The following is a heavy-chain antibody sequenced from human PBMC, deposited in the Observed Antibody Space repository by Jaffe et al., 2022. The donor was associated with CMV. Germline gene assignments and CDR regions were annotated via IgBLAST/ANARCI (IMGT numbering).Heavy chain of an antibody. CDR1: GFSLSNARMG. Sequence: QVTLKESGPVLVKPTETLTLTCTVSGFSLSNARMGVSWIRQPPGKALEWLAHIFSNDEKSYSTSLKSRLTISKDTSKSQVVLTMTNMDPVDTATYYCARSSGWYPRGRRNYYYYMDVWGKGTTVTVSS. D-gene: IGHD6-19*01. J-gene: IGHJ6*03. CDR3: ARSSGWYPRGRRNYYYYMDV. V-gene: IGHV2-26*01. CDR2: IFSNDEK.